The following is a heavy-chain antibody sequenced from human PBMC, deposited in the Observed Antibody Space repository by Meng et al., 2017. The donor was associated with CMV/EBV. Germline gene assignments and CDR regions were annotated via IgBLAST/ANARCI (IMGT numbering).Heavy chain of an antibody. J-gene: IGHJ3*02. CDR3: AERDGYKGAFDI. CDR2: INPSGGST. Sequence: ASVKVSCKASGYTFASYYMHWVRQAPGQGLEWMGIINPSGGSTSYAQKFQGRVTMTRDTSTSTVYMELSSLRSEDTAVYYCAERDGYKGAFDIWGQGTMVTVSS. V-gene: IGHV1-46*01. D-gene: IGHD5-24*01. CDR1: GYTFASYY.